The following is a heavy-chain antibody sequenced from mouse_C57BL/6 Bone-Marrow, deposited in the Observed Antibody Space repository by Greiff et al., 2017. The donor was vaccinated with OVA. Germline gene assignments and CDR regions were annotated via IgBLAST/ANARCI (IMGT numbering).Heavy chain of an antibody. CDR1: GFTFSSYA. CDR3: ARDYDYGAMDY. V-gene: IGHV5-4*01. J-gene: IGHJ4*01. CDR2: ISDGGSYT. Sequence: EVQLVESGGGLVKPGGSLKLSCAASGFTFSSYAMSWVRQTPEKRLEWVATISDGGSYTYYPDNVKGRFTISRDNAKNNLYLQMSHLKSEDTPMYYCARDYDYGAMDYWGKGTSVTVSS.